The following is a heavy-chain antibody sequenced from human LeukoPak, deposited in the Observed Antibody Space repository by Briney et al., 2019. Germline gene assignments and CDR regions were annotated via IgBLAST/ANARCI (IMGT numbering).Heavy chain of an antibody. CDR2: INPSGGST. V-gene: IGHV1-46*01. J-gene: IGHJ3*02. Sequence: ASVKVSCKASGYTFTSYYMHWVRQAPGQGLEWMGIINPSGGSTSYAQKFQGRVTMNRDTSTSTVYMELSSLRSEDTAVYYCARGEVYHLHEFNAFDIWGQGTMVTVSS. D-gene: IGHD1-14*01. CDR1: GYTFTSYY. CDR3: ARGEVYHLHEFNAFDI.